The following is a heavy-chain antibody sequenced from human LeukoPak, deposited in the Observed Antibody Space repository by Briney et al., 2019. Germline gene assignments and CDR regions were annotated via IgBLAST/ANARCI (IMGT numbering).Heavy chain of an antibody. CDR3: ASTFGYSSGWYFDY. J-gene: IGHJ4*02. D-gene: IGHD6-19*01. CDR1: GGSISSSSYY. V-gene: IGHV4-39*01. Sequence: PSETLSLTCTVSGGSISSSSYYWGWIRQPPGKGLEWIGSIYYSGSTYYNPSLKSRVTISVDTSKNQFSLKLSPVTAADTAVYYCASTFGYSSGWYFDYWGQGTLVTVSS. CDR2: IYYSGST.